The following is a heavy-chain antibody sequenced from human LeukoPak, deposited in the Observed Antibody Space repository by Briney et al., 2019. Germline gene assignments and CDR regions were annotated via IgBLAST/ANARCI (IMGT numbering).Heavy chain of an antibody. D-gene: IGHD5-18*01. CDR1: GGSISSSSYY. Sequence: PSETLSLTCTVSGGSISSSSYYWGWIRQPPGKGLEWIGSIYYSGSTYYNPSLKSRVTISVDTSNNQFSLKLSSVTAADTAVYYCARGSRGYSYGWGQGTLVTVSS. J-gene: IGHJ4*02. CDR2: IYYSGST. V-gene: IGHV4-39*07. CDR3: ARGSRGYSYG.